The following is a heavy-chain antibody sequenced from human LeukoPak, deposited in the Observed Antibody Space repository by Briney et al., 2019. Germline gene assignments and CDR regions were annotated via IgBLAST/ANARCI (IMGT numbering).Heavy chain of an antibody. CDR3: ARDLVPYYYDSSGPDY. V-gene: IGHV3-30-3*01. J-gene: IGHJ4*02. Sequence: PGGSLRLSCAASGFTFSSYAMSWVRQAPGKGLEWVAVISYDGSNKYYADSVKGRFTISRDNSKNTLYLQMNSLRAEDTAVYYCARDLVPYYYDSSGPDYWGQGTLVTVSS. CDR1: GFTFSSYA. D-gene: IGHD3-22*01. CDR2: ISYDGSNK.